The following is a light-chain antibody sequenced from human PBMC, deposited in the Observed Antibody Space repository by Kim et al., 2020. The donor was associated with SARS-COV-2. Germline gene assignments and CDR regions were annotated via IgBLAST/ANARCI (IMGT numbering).Light chain of an antibody. J-gene: IGKJ1*01. CDR3: QKYNSAPPT. V-gene: IGKV1-27*01. CDR1: QGISNY. Sequence: DIQMTQSPSSLSASVGDRVTITCRASQGISNYLAWYQQKTGKVPKLLIYAASTLQSGVPSRFSGSGSGTDFTLTITSLQPEDVATYYCQKYNSAPPTFGQGTEVEIK. CDR2: AAS.